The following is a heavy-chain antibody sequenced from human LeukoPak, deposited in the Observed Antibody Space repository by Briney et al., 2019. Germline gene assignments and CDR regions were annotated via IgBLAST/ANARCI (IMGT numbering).Heavy chain of an antibody. Sequence: PSETLSLTCTVSGGSISSYYWSWIRQPPGKGLEWIGYIYYSGSTNYNPSLKSRVTISVDTSKNQFSLKLSSVTAADTAVYYCARLRTSLRYFRWGQGALVTVSS. J-gene: IGHJ4*02. CDR3: ARLRTSLRYFR. D-gene: IGHD3-9*01. V-gene: IGHV4-59*12. CDR2: IYYSGST. CDR1: GGSISSYY.